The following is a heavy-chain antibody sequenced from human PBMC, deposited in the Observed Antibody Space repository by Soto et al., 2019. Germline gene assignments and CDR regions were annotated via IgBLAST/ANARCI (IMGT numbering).Heavy chain of an antibody. CDR2: IGTHAATT. V-gene: IGHV3-23*01. CDR1: GFTFSTYA. J-gene: IGHJ3*02. CDR3: ARPYVEVAVNDAFDM. D-gene: IGHD3-16*01. Sequence: EVQLLESGGGLVQHGGSLRLSCAASGFTFSTYALTWVRQAPGKGLEWVSSIGTHAATTYYVDSVKGRFSISRDNSKNTVYLQMSSLSAEDTAVYYCARPYVEVAVNDAFDMWCRGTMVTVSS.